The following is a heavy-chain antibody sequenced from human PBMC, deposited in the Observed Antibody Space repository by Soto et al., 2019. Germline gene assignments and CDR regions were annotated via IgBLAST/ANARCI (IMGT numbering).Heavy chain of an antibody. CDR3: AKDLYYYGSGTLYY. D-gene: IGHD3-10*01. V-gene: IGHV3-23*01. J-gene: IGHJ4*02. CDR1: GFTFSSFA. CDR2: ISVSGGST. Sequence: EVQLLESGGGLVQPGGSLRLPCAASGFTFSSFAMSWVRQAPGKGLEWVSAISVSGGSTYYADSVKGRFTISRDNSKNKLNLQMNSLRVEDTAVYYYAKDLYYYGSGTLYYWGQGALVTVSS.